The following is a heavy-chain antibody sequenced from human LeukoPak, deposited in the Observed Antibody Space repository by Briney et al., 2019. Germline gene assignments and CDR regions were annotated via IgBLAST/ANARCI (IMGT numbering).Heavy chain of an antibody. CDR1: GGSFSGYY. V-gene: IGHV4-34*01. D-gene: IGHD3-10*01. J-gene: IGHJ5*02. Sequence: SETLSLTCAVYGGSFSGYYWSWIRQPPGQGLEWIGEINRSGSTNFNASLKSRVSILDRSKKEFYMKMTSVTAADTAVYFCARGGYYGSGNDFRFDPWAQGTLVTVSS. CDR3: ARGGYYGSGNDFRFDP. CDR2: INRSGST.